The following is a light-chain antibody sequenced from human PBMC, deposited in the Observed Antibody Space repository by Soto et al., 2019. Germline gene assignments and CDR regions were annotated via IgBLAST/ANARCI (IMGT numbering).Light chain of an antibody. CDR2: EGS. V-gene: IGLV2-18*02. CDR3: NSYTISGTYV. Sequence: QSALTQPPSVSGSPGQSGTISCTGTSSDIGSYNGVSWYQQPPGTAPKLIIYEGSTRPSGVPDRFSGSKSGNTASLTISGLQAEDEADYYCNSYTISGTYVFGTCTKVTVL. CDR1: SSDIGSYNG. J-gene: IGLJ1*01.